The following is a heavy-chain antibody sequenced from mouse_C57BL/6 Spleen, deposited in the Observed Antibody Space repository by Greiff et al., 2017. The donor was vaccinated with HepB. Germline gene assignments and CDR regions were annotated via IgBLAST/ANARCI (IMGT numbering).Heavy chain of an antibody. V-gene: IGHV1-19*01. CDR3: ARPAQATNYFDY. CDR1: GYTFTDYY. Sequence: VQLQQSGPVLVKPGASVKMSCKASGYTFTDYYMNWVKQSHGKSLEWIGVINPYNGGTSYNQKFKGKAILTVDKSSSTAYMELNSLTSEDSAVYYCARPAQATNYFDYWGQGTTLSVSS. CDR2: INPYNGGT. D-gene: IGHD3-2*02. J-gene: IGHJ2*01.